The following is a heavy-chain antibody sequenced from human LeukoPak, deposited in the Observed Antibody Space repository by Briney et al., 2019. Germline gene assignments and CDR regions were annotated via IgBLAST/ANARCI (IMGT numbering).Heavy chain of an antibody. CDR1: GYTLTELS. CDR3: ATAPIAAAGSGKYYFDY. V-gene: IGHV1-24*01. Sequence: ASVKDSCKVSGYTLTELSMHWVRQAPGKGLEWMGGFDPEDGETIYAQKFQGRVTMTEDTSTDTAYMELSSLRSEDTAVYYCATAPIAAAGSGKYYFDYWGQGTLVTVSS. D-gene: IGHD6-13*01. CDR2: FDPEDGET. J-gene: IGHJ4*02.